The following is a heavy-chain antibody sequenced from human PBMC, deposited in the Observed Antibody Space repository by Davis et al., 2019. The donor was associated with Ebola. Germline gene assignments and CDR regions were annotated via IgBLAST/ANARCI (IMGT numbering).Heavy chain of an antibody. Sequence: SETLSLTCTVSGDSISSGYYWGWIRQPPGKGLEWIGSIYHSGSTYYNPSLKSRVTISVDTSKNQISLKLTSVTAADTAVYYCARLGYYYGSGTYWYFDLWGRGTLVTVSS. D-gene: IGHD3-10*01. V-gene: IGHV4-38-2*02. CDR2: IYHSGST. CDR1: GDSISSGYY. CDR3: ARLGYYYGSGTYWYFDL. J-gene: IGHJ2*01.